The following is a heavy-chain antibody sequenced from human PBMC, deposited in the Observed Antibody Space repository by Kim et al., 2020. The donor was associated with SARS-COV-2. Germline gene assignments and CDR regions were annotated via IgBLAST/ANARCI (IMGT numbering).Heavy chain of an antibody. V-gene: IGHV4-39*07. J-gene: IGHJ5*02. D-gene: IGHD6-13*01. Sequence: SRVTISVDTSKNQFSLKLSSVTAADTAVYYCARASPLEPIAAAGANWFDPWGQGTLVTVSS. CDR3: ARASPLEPIAAAGANWFDP.